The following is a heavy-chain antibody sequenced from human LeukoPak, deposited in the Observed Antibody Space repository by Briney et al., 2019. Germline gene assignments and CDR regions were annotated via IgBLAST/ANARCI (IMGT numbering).Heavy chain of an antibody. J-gene: IGHJ3*02. CDR2: MNPNSGNT. D-gene: IGHD3-16*02. CDR1: GYTFTSYD. V-gene: IGHV1-8*01. CDR3: AREGKMITFGGVIVSDAFDI. Sequence: ASVKVSCKASGYTFTSYDINWVRQATGQGLEWMGWMNPNSGNTGYAQKFQGRVTMTRNTSISTAYMELSSLRSEDTAVYYCAREGKMITFGGVIVSDAFDIWGQGTTVTVSS.